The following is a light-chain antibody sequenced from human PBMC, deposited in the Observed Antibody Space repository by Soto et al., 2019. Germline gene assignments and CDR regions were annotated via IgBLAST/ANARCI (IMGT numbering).Light chain of an antibody. Sequence: EIVLTQSPATLSLSPGERAPLSCRASQGFSGYLAWYQQKPGQAPRLLIYDTSSRATGIPERFSGSGSGTDFTLTISRLEPEDFAVYYCQHYGSSRTFGQGTKVDIK. CDR2: DTS. CDR1: QGFSGY. CDR3: QHYGSSRT. J-gene: IGKJ1*01. V-gene: IGKV3-20*01.